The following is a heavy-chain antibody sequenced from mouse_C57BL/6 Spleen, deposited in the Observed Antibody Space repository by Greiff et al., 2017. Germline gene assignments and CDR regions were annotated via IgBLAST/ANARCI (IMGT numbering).Heavy chain of an antibody. Sequence: VQLQQPGAEFVKPGASVKMSCKASGFTFTSYWITWVKQRPGQGLEWIGDIYPGSGSTNYNEKFKSKATLTVDTSSSTAYMQLSSLTSEDSAVYYCARGDSYVFDYWGQGTTLTVSS. D-gene: IGHD3-3*01. CDR2: IYPGSGST. CDR1: GFTFTSYW. V-gene: IGHV1-55*01. J-gene: IGHJ2*01. CDR3: ARGDSYVFDY.